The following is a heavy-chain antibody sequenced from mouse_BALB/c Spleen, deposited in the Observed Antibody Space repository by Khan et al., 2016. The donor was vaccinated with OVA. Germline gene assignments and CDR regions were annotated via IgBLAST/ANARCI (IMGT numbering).Heavy chain of an antibody. CDR1: GFNIKDSY. D-gene: IGHD2-10*02. V-gene: IGHV14-3*02. CDR2: IAPANGKT. CDR3: AHSSYDPRYFEV. J-gene: IGHJ1*01. Sequence: EVQLVESGAELVKPGASVKLSCSASGFNIKDSYIHWVKQRPEQGLEWIGRIAPANGKTEYAPKFQGKVTITSDTSSNTSYLQLSSLSSEDSAVYCRAHSSYDPRYFEVWGAGTTVTVSS.